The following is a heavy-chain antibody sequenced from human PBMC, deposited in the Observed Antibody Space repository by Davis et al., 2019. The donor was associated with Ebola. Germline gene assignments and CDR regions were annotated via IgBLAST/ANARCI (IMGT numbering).Heavy chain of an antibody. CDR1: GFTFSAHD. CDR2: TSYDGSKK. D-gene: IGHD5-12*01. V-gene: IGHV3-30*18. J-gene: IGHJ6*03. CDR3: AKEGYNGYGSYHYMDV. Sequence: PGGSLRLSCAASGFTFSAHDMHWVRQAPGKGLEWVVLTSYDGSKKHYADSVKGRFTISRDNSKNTLYLQMNNVRPEDTAVYYCAKEGYNGYGSYHYMDVWGEETTVTVSS.